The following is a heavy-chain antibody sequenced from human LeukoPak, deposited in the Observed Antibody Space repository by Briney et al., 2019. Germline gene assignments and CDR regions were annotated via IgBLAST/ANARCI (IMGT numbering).Heavy chain of an antibody. V-gene: IGHV1-2*02. CDR3: ARDQGDYGDYCWFDP. D-gene: IGHD4-17*01. CDR1: GYTFTGYY. Sequence: ASVKVSCKASGYTFTGYYMHWVRQVPGQGLEWMGWVNPNSGGTNYAQKFQGRVTMTRDTSISTAYMELSRLRSDDTAVYYCARDQGDYGDYCWFDPWGQGTLVTVSS. CDR2: VNPNSGGT. J-gene: IGHJ5*02.